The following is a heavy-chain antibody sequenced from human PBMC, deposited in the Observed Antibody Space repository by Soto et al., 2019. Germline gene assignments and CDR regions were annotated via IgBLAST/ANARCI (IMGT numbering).Heavy chain of an antibody. V-gene: IGHV4-31*03. D-gene: IGHD2-2*02. CDR2: IYYSGST. CDR1: GGPISSGGYY. CDR3: ARDPKKIVPAAIRDDAFDI. J-gene: IGHJ3*02. Sequence: SETLSLTCTASGGPISSGGYYWSWIRQHPGKGLEWIGYIYYSGSTYYNPSLKSRVTISVDTSKNQFSLKLSSVTAADTAVYYCARDPKKIVPAAIRDDAFDIWGQGTMVTVSS.